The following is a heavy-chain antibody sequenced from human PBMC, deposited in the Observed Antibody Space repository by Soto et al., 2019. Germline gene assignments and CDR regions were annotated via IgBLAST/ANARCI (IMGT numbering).Heavy chain of an antibody. CDR3: ARDRRQQLVSYYYYGMDV. CDR2: IYYSGST. CDR1: GGSISSGGYY. D-gene: IGHD6-13*01. Sequence: SETLSLTCTVSGGSISSGGYYWSWIRQHPGKGLEWIGYIYYSGSTYYNPSLKSRVTISVDTSKNQFSLKLSSVTAADTAVYYCARDRRQQLVSYYYYGMDVWGQGTTVTVSS. J-gene: IGHJ6*02. V-gene: IGHV4-31*03.